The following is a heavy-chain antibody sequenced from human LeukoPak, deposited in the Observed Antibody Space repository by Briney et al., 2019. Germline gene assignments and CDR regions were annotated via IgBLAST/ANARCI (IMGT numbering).Heavy chain of an antibody. V-gene: IGHV3-21*01. CDR3: ARHSSGWYFDSY. J-gene: IGHJ4*02. Sequence: GGSLRLSCAASGFTFSSYSMNWVRQAPGKGLEWVSSISSSSSYIYYADSVKGRFTISRDNAKNSLYLQMNSLRAEDTAVYYCARHSSGWYFDSYWGQGTLVTVSS. CDR2: ISSSSSYI. D-gene: IGHD6-19*01. CDR1: GFTFSSYS.